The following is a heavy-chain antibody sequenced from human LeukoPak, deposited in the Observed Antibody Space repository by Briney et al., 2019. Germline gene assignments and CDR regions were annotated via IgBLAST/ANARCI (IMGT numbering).Heavy chain of an antibody. CDR3: ARESPLARPYYYYYMDV. J-gene: IGHJ6*03. D-gene: IGHD6-13*01. V-gene: IGHV4-38-2*02. CDR2: IYHSGST. Sequence: KTSETLSLTCAVSSYSISSGYYWGWIRQPPGKGLEWIGSIYHSGSTYCNPSLKSRVTISVDTSKNQFSLKLTSVTAADTAVYYCARESPLARPYYYYYMDVWGKETTVTVSS. CDR1: SYSISSGYY.